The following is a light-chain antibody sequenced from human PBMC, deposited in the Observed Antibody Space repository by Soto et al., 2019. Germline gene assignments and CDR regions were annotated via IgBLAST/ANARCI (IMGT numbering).Light chain of an antibody. Sequence: DIQMTESPSTLSACVGDRVNITCRASQSISSWLAWYQQKPGKAPKLLIYDASSLESGVPSRFSGSGSGTEFTLTISSLQPDDFATYYCQHNWTFGQGTKVDIK. J-gene: IGKJ1*01. CDR1: QSISSW. CDR2: DAS. V-gene: IGKV1-5*01. CDR3: QHNWT.